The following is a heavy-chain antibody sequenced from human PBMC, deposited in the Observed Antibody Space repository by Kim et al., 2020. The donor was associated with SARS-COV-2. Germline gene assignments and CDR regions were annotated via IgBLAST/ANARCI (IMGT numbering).Heavy chain of an antibody. CDR2: FDPEDGET. V-gene: IGHV1-24*01. CDR3: ATDGSGSTLLRYYYYYGMDV. Sequence: ASVKVSCKVSGYTLTELSMHWVRQAPGKGLEWMGGFDPEDGETIYAQKFQGRVTMTEDTSTDTAYMELSSLRSEDTAVYYCATDGSGSTLLRYYYYYGMDVWGQGTTVTVSS. D-gene: IGHD3-10*01. CDR1: GYTLTELS. J-gene: IGHJ6*02.